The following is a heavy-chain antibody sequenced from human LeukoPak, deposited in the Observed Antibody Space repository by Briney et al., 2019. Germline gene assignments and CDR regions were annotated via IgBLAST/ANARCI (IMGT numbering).Heavy chain of an antibody. CDR3: ARLGKGSGYYFRDWFDP. CDR2: IYHSGST. D-gene: IGHD3-22*01. CDR1: GGSISSGGYS. Sequence: SQTLSLTCAVSGGSISSGGYSWSWIRQPPGKGLEWIGYIYHSGSTYYNPSLKSRVTISVDRSKNQFSLKLSSVTAADTAVYYCARLGKGSGYYFRDWFDPWGQGTLVTVSS. V-gene: IGHV4-30-2*01. J-gene: IGHJ5*02.